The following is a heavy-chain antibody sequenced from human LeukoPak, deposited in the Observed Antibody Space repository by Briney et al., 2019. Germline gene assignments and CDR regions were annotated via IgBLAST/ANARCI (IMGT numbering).Heavy chain of an antibody. CDR2: INTNTGNP. CDR3: ARAPLGYCSGGSCYLDAFDI. CDR1: GYTFTSYA. D-gene: IGHD2-15*01. V-gene: IGHV7-4-1*02. Sequence: RASVKVSCKASGYTFTSYAMNWVRQAPGQGLEWMGWINTNTGNPTYAQGFTGRFVFSLDTSVSTAYLQISSLKAEDTAVYYCARAPLGYCSGGSCYLDAFDIWGQGTMVTVSS. J-gene: IGHJ3*02.